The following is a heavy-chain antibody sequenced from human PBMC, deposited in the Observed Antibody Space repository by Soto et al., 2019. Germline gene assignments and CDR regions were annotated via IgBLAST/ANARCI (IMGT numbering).Heavy chain of an antibody. Sequence: SVKVSCKASGGTFSSYALSWVRQAPGQGLEWMGGIIPMFGTANYTQKFQGRVTITADKSTSTSYMELSSLRSEDTAVYYCARSWLETRTPVPGKSAPSCPNYYYYGMDVWGQGTTVTVSS. J-gene: IGHJ6*02. CDR2: IIPMFGTA. V-gene: IGHV1-69*06. CDR1: GGTFSSYA. CDR3: ARSWLETRTPVPGKSAPSCPNYYYYGMDV. D-gene: IGHD4-17*01.